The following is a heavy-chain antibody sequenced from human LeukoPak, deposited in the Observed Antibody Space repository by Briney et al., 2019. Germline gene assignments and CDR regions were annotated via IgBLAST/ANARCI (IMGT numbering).Heavy chain of an antibody. CDR2: IYYSGST. Sequence: SQTLSLTCTVSGGSISSGDYYWRWIRQPPGKGLEWIGYIYYSGSTYYNPSLKSRVTISVDTSKNQFSLKLSSVTAADTAVYYCARVNDSSGYSNYFDYWGQGTLVTVSS. J-gene: IGHJ4*02. V-gene: IGHV4-30-4*01. CDR3: ARVNDSSGYSNYFDY. CDR1: GGSISSGDYY. D-gene: IGHD3-22*01.